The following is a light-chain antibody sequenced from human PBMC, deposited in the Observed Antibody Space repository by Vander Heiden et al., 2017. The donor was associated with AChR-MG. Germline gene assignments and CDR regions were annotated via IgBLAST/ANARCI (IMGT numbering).Light chain of an antibody. CDR3: CSYVGSSTFVYVM. CDR2: EGS. Sequence: QSALTQPASVSGSPGQSITISCTGTSSDVGSYNLVSWYQQHPGKAPKLMIYEGSKRPSGVSNRFSGSKSGNTASLTISGLQAEDEADYYCCSYVGSSTFVYVMFGGGTKLTVL. CDR1: SSDVGSYNL. J-gene: IGLJ3*02. V-gene: IGLV2-23*03.